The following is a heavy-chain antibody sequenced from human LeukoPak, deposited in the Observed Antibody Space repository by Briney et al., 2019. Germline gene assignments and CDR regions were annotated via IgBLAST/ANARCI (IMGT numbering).Heavy chain of an antibody. CDR3: AREAKFSVEMARDGWYFDL. V-gene: IGHV4-61*02. J-gene: IGHJ2*01. CDR1: GGSISSGSYF. D-gene: IGHD5-24*01. Sequence: PSQTLSLTCTVPGGSISSGSYFWSWIRQPAGKGLEWIGRIYTSGSTNYNPSLKSRVTISVDTSKNQFSLKLSSVTAADTAVYHCAREAKFSVEMARDGWYFDLWGRGTLVTVSS. CDR2: IYTSGST.